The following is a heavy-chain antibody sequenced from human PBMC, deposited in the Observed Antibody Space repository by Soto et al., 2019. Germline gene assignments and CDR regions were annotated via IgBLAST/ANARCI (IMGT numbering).Heavy chain of an antibody. CDR1: GGSFSGYY. Sequence: PSETLSLTCAVYGGSFSGYYWSWIRQPPGKGLEWIGEINHSGSTNYNPSLKSRVTISVDTSKNQFSLKLSSVTAADTAVYYCARGGVVVPAAYEGGSYYFDYWGQGTLVTVSS. D-gene: IGHD2-2*01. CDR2: INHSGST. V-gene: IGHV4-34*01. CDR3: ARGGVVVPAAYEGGSYYFDY. J-gene: IGHJ4*02.